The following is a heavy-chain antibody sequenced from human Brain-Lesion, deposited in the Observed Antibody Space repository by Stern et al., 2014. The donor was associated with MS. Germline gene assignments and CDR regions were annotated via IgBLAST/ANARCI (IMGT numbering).Heavy chain of an antibody. CDR1: GYTFTGYY. D-gene: IGHD3-22*01. Sequence: VQLVESGAEVKKPGASVKVSCKASGYTFTGYYMHWVRQAPGQGLEWMGWINPKSGGTNYAQKFQGWVTMTRDRAGDTAYMELSRLRSDDTAVYYCATYYYDSTGYNDFWGQGTLVTVSS. J-gene: IGHJ4*02. CDR2: INPKSGGT. V-gene: IGHV1-2*04. CDR3: ATYYYDSTGYNDF.